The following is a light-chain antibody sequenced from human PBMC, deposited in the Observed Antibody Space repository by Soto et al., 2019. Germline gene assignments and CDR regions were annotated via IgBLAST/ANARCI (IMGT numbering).Light chain of an antibody. Sequence: QSVLNQPASVSGSPGQWITISCTGTSSDVGAYDYVSWYQQHPDKAPKLIIYEVRNRPSGISGRFSGSKSVNTATLTISGLQAEDEADYYCSSHTSSNTRVFGTGTKVTVL. CDR3: SSHTSSNTRV. J-gene: IGLJ1*01. CDR1: SSDVGAYDY. V-gene: IGLV2-14*03. CDR2: EVR.